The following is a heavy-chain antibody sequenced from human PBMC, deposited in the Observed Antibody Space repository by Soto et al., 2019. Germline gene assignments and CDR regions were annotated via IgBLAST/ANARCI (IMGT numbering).Heavy chain of an antibody. CDR1: GGSISSSNW. J-gene: IGHJ5*02. V-gene: IGHV4-4*02. D-gene: IGHD3-3*01. CDR2: IYHSGST. Sequence: SETLSLTCTVSGGSISSSNWWSWVRQPPGKGLEWIGEIYHSGSTNYNPSLKSRVTISVDTSKNQFSLKLSSVTAADTAVYYCARHDRLYYDFWSGYLNWFDPWGQGTLVTVSS. CDR3: ARHDRLYYDFWSGYLNWFDP.